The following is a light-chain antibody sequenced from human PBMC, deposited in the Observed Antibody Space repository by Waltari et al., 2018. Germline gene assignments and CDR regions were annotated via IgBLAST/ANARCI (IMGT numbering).Light chain of an antibody. V-gene: IGKV2-28*01. CDR2: LGS. Sequence: DIVMTQSPLSLPVTPGEPASISCRSSESLLHRNGYTYLDWYLQKPGQSPQLLIYLGSNRASGVPDRFSGTGSGTDFTLKISRVEAEDVGVYYCMQALQSPPAFGGGTEVEIK. CDR1: ESLLHRNGYTY. CDR3: MQALQSPPA. J-gene: IGKJ4*01.